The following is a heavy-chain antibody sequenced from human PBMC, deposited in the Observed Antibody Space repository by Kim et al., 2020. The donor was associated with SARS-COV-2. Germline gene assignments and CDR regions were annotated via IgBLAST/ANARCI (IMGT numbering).Heavy chain of an antibody. J-gene: IGHJ3*02. CDR3: ARLSSGGSYYAISFDI. V-gene: IGHV4-39*01. D-gene: IGHD1-26*01. Sequence: SLKGRVPISVDTSKNRFSLKLSSVTAADTAVYYCARLSSGGSYYAISFDIWGQGTMVTVSS.